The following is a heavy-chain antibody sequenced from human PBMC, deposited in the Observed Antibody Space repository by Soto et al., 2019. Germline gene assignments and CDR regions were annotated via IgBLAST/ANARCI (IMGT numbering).Heavy chain of an antibody. CDR1: GFTFSSYA. CDR2: ISYDGSNK. Sequence: QVQLVESGGGVVQPGRSLRLSCAASGFTFSSYAMHWVRQAPGKGLEWVAVISYDGSNKYYADSVKGRFTISRDNSKNTLYLQINSLRAEDTAVYYCARDPKLYYDSTRFDYWGQGTLVTVSS. V-gene: IGHV3-30-3*01. J-gene: IGHJ4*02. CDR3: ARDPKLYYDSTRFDY. D-gene: IGHD3-22*01.